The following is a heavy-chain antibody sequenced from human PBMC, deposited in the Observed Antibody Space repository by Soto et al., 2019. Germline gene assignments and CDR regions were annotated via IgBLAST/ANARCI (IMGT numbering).Heavy chain of an antibody. CDR2: IIPIFGTA. CDR1: GGTFSSYA. D-gene: IGHD3-3*01. Sequence: SVKVSCKASGGTFSSYAISWVRQAPGQGLEWMGGIIPIFGTANYAQKFQGRVTITADESTSTAYMELSSLRSEDTAVDYCARPGQIFGVVPGALYGMDVWGQGTTVTVSS. V-gene: IGHV1-69*13. J-gene: IGHJ6*02. CDR3: ARPGQIFGVVPGALYGMDV.